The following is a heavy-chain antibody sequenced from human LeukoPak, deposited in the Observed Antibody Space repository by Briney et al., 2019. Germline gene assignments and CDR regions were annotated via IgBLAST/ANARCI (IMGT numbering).Heavy chain of an antibody. CDR1: GFIFDDYG. Sequence: GGSLRLSCAASGFIFDDYGMNWVRQVPGKGLEWVSAISGSGGSTYYADSVKGRFTISRDNPKNTLYLQMNSLRAEDTAVYYCAKDRGAYYDSSVFDYWGQGTLVTVSS. CDR3: AKDRGAYYDSSVFDY. D-gene: IGHD3-22*01. V-gene: IGHV3-23*01. CDR2: ISGSGGST. J-gene: IGHJ4*02.